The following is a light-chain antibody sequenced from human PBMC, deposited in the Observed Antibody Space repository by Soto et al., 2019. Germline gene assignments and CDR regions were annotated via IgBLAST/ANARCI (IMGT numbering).Light chain of an antibody. V-gene: IGKV1D-13*01. J-gene: IGKJ3*01. CDR1: QGISSA. Sequence: AIQLTQSPSSLSASVGDRVTITCRASQGISSALAWYQQKPGKAPKLLIYDASSLESGVPSRFSGSGSGTDFTLTISSLQTEDVATYYCQQFNNFFTFGPGTKVDIK. CDR3: QQFNNFFT. CDR2: DAS.